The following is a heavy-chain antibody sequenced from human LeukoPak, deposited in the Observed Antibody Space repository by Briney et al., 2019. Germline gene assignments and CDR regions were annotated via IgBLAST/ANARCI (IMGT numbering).Heavy chain of an antibody. CDR2: IYHSGST. CDR1: GGSISSGGYS. J-gene: IGHJ3*02. V-gene: IGHV4-30-2*01. Sequence: PSQTLSLTCAVSGGSISSGGYSWSWIRQPPGKGLEWIGFIYHSGSTYYNPSLKSRVTISVDRSKNQFSLKLSSVTAADTAVYYCARDPEGGYDQVGAFDIWGQGTMVTVSS. D-gene: IGHD5-12*01. CDR3: ARDPEGGYDQVGAFDI.